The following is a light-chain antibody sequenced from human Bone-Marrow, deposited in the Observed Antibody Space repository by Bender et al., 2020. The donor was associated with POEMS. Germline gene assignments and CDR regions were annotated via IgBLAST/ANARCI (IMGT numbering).Light chain of an antibody. V-gene: IGLV1-47*02. CDR3: AAWDDSLRGEPV. CDR1: SSNIGSNT. Sequence: QSVLTQPPSASGTPGQRVTISCSGSSSNIGSNTVNWYQQLPGTAPKLLIYSNNQRPSGVPDRFSGSKSGTSASLAISGLRSEDEADYYCAAWDDSLRGEPVFGGGTKLTVL. J-gene: IGLJ3*02. CDR2: SNN.